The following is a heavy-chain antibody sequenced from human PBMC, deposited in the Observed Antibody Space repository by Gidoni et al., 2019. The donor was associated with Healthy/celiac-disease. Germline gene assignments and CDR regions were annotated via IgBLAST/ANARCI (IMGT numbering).Heavy chain of an antibody. CDR2: ISSRSSFI. J-gene: IGHJ4*02. D-gene: IGHD7-27*01. CDR3: ARGPGGWGGGGYFHY. CDR1: DFTFRSYS. Sequence: EVQLVASGGGLVKPGGSLRLSCAASDFTFRSYSMNWVRQAPGKVLVLFACISSRSSFIYDADSVKGRLTTTRDKAKISVYLQMNSLRAEDTAVYCCARGPGGWGGGGYFHYWGQGTLVTVSS. V-gene: IGHV3-21*01.